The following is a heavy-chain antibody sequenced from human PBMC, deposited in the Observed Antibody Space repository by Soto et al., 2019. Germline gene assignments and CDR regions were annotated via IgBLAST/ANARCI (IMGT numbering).Heavy chain of an antibody. CDR3: AREEFEAGRGHFGY. Sequence: QVQVVESGGGVVQPGGSLRLSCAASGFTFSTSAMHWVRQAPGKGLVWMAMISYGGNNKYYADSVKGRFTISRDISESTLYLQMNSLRTEDTAVYYCAREEFEAGRGHFGYWGQGTLVSVSS. CDR1: GFTFSTSA. J-gene: IGHJ4*02. CDR2: ISYGGNNK. D-gene: IGHD6-13*01. V-gene: IGHV3-30-3*01.